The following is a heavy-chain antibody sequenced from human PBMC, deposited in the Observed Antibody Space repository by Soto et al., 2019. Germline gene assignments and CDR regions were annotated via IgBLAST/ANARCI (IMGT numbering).Heavy chain of an antibody. D-gene: IGHD3-22*01. CDR3: AKVDYYDRSGYYWGWFEP. CDR2: ISGSGGST. V-gene: IGHV3-23*01. J-gene: IGHJ5*02. CDR1: VFTFSSYA. Sequence: PXGSLRLSCASSVFTFSSYAMSCVRHSPGKWLEWVSAISGSGGSTYYADSVKGRFTISRDNSKNTLYLQMNSLRAEDTAVYYCAKVDYYDRSGYYWGWFEPWGQGTLVIVS.